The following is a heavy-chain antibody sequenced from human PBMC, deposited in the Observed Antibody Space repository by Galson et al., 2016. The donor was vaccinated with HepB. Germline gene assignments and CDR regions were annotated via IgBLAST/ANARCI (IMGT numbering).Heavy chain of an antibody. J-gene: IGHJ4*02. D-gene: IGHD6-13*01. V-gene: IGHV3-7*03. Sequence: SLRLSCAASGVTFSNSGKTWVRQAPGKGLEWVANIKQDGSGKYYVDSVKGRFTISRDNAKNSVYLQMNSLRGDDTAVYYCMSYSDAWYSGFWGQGTLVTVSS. CDR2: IKQDGSGK. CDR3: MSYSDAWYSGF. CDR1: GVTFSNSG.